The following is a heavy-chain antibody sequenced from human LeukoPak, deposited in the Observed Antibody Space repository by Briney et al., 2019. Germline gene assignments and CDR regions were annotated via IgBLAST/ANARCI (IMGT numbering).Heavy chain of an antibody. CDR3: ARVLTMVQGAGRTPFGY. CDR2: MNPNSGNT. V-gene: IGHV1-8*01. D-gene: IGHD3-10*01. CDR1: GYTFTSYD. J-gene: IGHJ4*02. Sequence: GASVTVSCMASGYTFTSYDINWVRQAPAQGLEWVGWMNPNSGNTGYAQKFQGRVTMTRNTSISTVYMELSSLRSEDTAVYSCARVLTMVQGAGRTPFGYWGQGTLVTVSS.